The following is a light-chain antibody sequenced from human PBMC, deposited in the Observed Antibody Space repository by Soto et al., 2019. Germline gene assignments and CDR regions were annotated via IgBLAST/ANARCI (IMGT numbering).Light chain of an antibody. V-gene: IGKV3-15*01. CDR1: QPVSSN. CDR3: QQYHNWPPQYT. Sequence: EIVMTQSPATLSVSPGERATVSCRASQPVSSNLAWYQQKPGQAPRLLIHGASTRATGVPARFSGSGSGTEFTLTISSLQSEDFAVYYCQQYHNWPPQYTFGQGTKLQIK. J-gene: IGKJ2*01. CDR2: GAS.